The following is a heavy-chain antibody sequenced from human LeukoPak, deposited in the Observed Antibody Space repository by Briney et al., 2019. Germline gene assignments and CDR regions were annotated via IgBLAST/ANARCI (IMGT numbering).Heavy chain of an antibody. D-gene: IGHD3-3*01. CDR1: EFAFSTYN. CDR2: ISTGSSTT. J-gene: IGHJ6*02. Sequence: PGGSLRLSCAASEFAFSTYNMNWVRQAPGKGLEWVSYISTGSSTTYYADSVKGRFTISRDNVENSLYLQMNSLRDEDTAVYYCARRIYDFWSGPDYGMDVWGQGTTVTVSS. CDR3: ARRIYDFWSGPDYGMDV. V-gene: IGHV3-48*02.